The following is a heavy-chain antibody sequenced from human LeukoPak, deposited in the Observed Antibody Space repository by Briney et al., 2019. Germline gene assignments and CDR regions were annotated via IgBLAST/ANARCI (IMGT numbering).Heavy chain of an antibody. V-gene: IGHV4-31*03. CDR3: ARGFTSYGDYEQMAFDI. Sequence: SETLSLTCTVSGGSISSGGYYWSWIRQHPGKGLEWIGYIYYSGSTYYNPSLKSRVTISVDTSKNQFSLKLSSVTAADTAVYCCARGFTSYGDYEQMAFDIWGQGTMVTVSS. CDR2: IYYSGST. CDR1: GGSISSGGYY. J-gene: IGHJ3*02. D-gene: IGHD4-17*01.